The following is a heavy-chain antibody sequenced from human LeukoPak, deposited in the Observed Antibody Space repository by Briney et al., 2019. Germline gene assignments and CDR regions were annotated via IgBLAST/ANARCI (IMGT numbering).Heavy chain of an antibody. J-gene: IGHJ4*02. CDR3: AEATVGGYED. CDR1: GITVSSNY. Sequence: PGGSLRLSCAASGITVSSNYMSWVRQAPGKGLEWVSVVASDGSTKYADSVKGRFAISRDNSENTLYLQMNSLRAEDTGVYYCAEATVGGYEDWGQGTLVTVSS. CDR2: VASDGST. D-gene: IGHD5-12*01. V-gene: IGHV3-53*01.